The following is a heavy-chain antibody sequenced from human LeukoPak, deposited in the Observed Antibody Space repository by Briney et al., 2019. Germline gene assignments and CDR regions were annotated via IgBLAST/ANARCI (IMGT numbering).Heavy chain of an antibody. D-gene: IGHD3-10*01. CDR1: GFSLSGYW. V-gene: IGHV3-74*01. CDR3: ARDRDYYGSGSSQFDY. J-gene: IGHJ4*02. CDR2: INSDGSST. Sequence: QPGGSLTLSCAASGFSLSGYWMHWVRQVPGKGLVWVSRINSDGSSTSYADSVEGRFTISRDNAKNTLFLQMNSLRAEDTAVYYCARDRDYYGSGSSQFDYWGQGTLVTVSS.